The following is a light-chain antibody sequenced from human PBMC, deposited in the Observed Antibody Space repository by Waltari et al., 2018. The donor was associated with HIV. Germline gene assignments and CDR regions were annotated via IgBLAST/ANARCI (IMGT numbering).Light chain of an antibody. CDR2: VGS. CDR3: MQALQTPLT. V-gene: IGKV2-28*01. J-gene: IGKJ5*01. Sequence: DLVLTQSPLSLPVTPGEPASISCRSSQSLLHSDGNNHLDWYLQKPGHSPQLLIYVGSNRAFGVPDRFSGSASGTDFTLRISRVEAEDVGVYYCMQALQTPLTFGQGTRLEIK. CDR1: QSLLHSDGNNH.